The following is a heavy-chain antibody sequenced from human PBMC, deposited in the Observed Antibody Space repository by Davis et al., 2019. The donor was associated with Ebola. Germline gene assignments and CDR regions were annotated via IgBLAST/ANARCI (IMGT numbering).Heavy chain of an antibody. V-gene: IGHV3-74*01. CDR3: ARNPGGANGMDV. CDR1: GFTFSSYW. J-gene: IGHJ6*02. CDR2: INSDGSST. Sequence: PGGSLRLSCAASGFTFSSYWMHWVRQAPGKGLVWVSRINSDGSSTSYADSVKGRFTISRDNAKNTLYLQMNSLRVEDTAVYHCARNPGGANGMDVWGQGTTVTVSS. D-gene: IGHD1-26*01.